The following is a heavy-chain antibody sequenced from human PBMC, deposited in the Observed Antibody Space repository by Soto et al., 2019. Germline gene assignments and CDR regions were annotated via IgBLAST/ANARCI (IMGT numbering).Heavy chain of an antibody. V-gene: IGHV4-30-4*01. J-gene: IGHJ5*02. CDR1: GGSISGGDYY. CDR2: IYYSGST. Sequence: SETLSLTCTVSGGSISGGDYYWSWIRQPPGKGLEWIGYIYYSGSTYYNPSLKSRVTISVDTSKNQFSLNLSSVTAADTAMYYCARAGVATIYPGNNWFDPWGQGTLVTVSS. D-gene: IGHD5-12*01. CDR3: ARAGVATIYPGNNWFDP.